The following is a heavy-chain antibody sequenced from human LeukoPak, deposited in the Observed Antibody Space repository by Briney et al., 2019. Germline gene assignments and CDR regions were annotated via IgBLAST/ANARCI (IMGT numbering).Heavy chain of an antibody. V-gene: IGHV1-69*13. CDR3: AGGVVVTGYYYYYGMDV. Sequence: SVKVSCKASGGTFSSYAISWVRQAPGQGLEWMGGIIPIFGTANYAQKFQGRVTITADESTSTAYMELSSLRSEDTAVYYCAGGVVVTGYYYYYGMDVWGQGTTVTVSS. CDR2: IIPIFGTA. CDR1: GGTFSSYA. J-gene: IGHJ6*02. D-gene: IGHD2-21*02.